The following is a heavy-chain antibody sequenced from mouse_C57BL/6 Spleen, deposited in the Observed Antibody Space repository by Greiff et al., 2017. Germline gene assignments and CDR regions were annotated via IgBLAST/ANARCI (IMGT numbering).Heavy chain of an antibody. CDR3: ASRPYYDYGDWYFDV. J-gene: IGHJ1*03. CDR2: INPNNGGT. Sequence: EVQLQQSGPELVQPGASVKIPCKASGYTFTDYNMDWVKQSHGKSLEWIGDINPNNGGTIYNQKFKGKATLTVDKSSSTAYMELRSLTSEDTAVYYCASRPYYDYGDWYFDVWGTGTTVTVSS. D-gene: IGHD2-4*01. CDR1: GYTFTDYN. V-gene: IGHV1-18*01.